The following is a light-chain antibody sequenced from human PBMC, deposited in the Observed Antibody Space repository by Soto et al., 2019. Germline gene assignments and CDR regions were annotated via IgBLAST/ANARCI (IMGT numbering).Light chain of an antibody. Sequence: DLVMTQSPLSLPVTPGESASISCMSSQSLLHDNGIIYLDWYLQKPGQSPQLLIYLGSNRASGVPDRFSGSGSGTDFTLKIGRVEAEDVGVYYCMQALQTPPTFGQGTKLEIK. V-gene: IGKV2-28*01. CDR2: LGS. CDR1: QSLLHDNGIIY. J-gene: IGKJ2*01. CDR3: MQALQTPPT.